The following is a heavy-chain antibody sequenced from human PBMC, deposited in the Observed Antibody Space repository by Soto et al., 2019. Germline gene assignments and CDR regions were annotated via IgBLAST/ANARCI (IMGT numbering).Heavy chain of an antibody. D-gene: IGHD1-26*01. J-gene: IGHJ6*02. Sequence: GGSLRLSCAVSGSTFSSYSMNWVRQAPGKGLEWVSYIVSSSRTIYYADSVKGRFTISRDNAKTSLYLQMDSLRDEDTAVYYCARDDVSGSYPYYSYAMDVWGQGTTVTVSS. V-gene: IGHV3-48*02. CDR3: ARDDVSGSYPYYSYAMDV. CDR2: IVSSSRTI. CDR1: GSTFSSYS.